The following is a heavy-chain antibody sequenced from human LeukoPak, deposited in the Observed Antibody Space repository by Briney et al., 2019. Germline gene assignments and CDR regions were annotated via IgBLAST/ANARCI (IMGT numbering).Heavy chain of an antibody. D-gene: IGHD3-22*01. CDR3: ARVNYYDSSGYRANWFDP. CDR2: ISSSSSYI. J-gene: IGHJ5*02. Sequence: PGGSLRLSCAASGFTFSSYSMNWVRQAPGKGLEWVSSISSSSSYIYYADSVKGRFTISRDNAKNSLYLQMNSLRAEDTAVYYCARVNYYDSSGYRANWFDPWGQGTLVTVSS. CDR1: GFTFSSYS. V-gene: IGHV3-21*01.